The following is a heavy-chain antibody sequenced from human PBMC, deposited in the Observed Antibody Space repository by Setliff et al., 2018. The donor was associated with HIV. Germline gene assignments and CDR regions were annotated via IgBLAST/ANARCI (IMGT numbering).Heavy chain of an antibody. J-gene: IGHJ4*02. CDR3: ARGRRSSGWYVYH. CDR2: IYYTGST. Sequence: SETLSLTCIVSGGSIRSSSYYWGWIRQPPGKGLEWIGTIYYTGSTNYNPSLKSRVTISVDSSKNQFSLKLSSVTAADTAVYYCARGRRSSGWYVYHWGQGTLVTVSS. V-gene: IGHV4-39*07. CDR1: GGSIRSSSYY. D-gene: IGHD6-19*01.